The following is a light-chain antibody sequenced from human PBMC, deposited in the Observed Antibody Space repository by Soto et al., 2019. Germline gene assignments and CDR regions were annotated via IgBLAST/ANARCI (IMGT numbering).Light chain of an antibody. Sequence: EIVLTQSPGTLSLSPGERATLSCRASQSVSSTYLDWYQQKPGQAPRLLIYGASNRATGIPDRFSGSVSGTDFTLTISRLEPEDFAVYYCQQYGGSRWTFGQGTRVDI. CDR2: GAS. CDR3: QQYGGSRWT. CDR1: QSVSSTY. J-gene: IGKJ1*01. V-gene: IGKV3-20*01.